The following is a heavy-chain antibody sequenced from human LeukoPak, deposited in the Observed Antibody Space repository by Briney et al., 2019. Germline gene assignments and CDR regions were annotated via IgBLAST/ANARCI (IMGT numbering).Heavy chain of an antibody. CDR1: GFTFSSYA. CDR2: ISGSGGST. Sequence: GGSLRLSCAASGFTFSSYAMSWVRQAPGKGLEWISAISGSGGSTYYADSVEGRFTISRDNSKNTLYLQMNSLRAEDTALYYCARGRGGDYVPSRFDYWGQGTLVTVSS. D-gene: IGHD4-17*01. J-gene: IGHJ4*02. CDR3: ARGRGGDYVPSRFDY. V-gene: IGHV3-23*01.